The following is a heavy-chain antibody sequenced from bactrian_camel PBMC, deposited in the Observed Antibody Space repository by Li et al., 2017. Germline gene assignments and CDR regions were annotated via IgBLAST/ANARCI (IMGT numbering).Heavy chain of an antibody. CDR1: AITYRANY. Sequence: VQLVESGGGSVHAGGSLRLSCAASAITYRANYIVGWFRQAPGKGLEWVSGIYNGGRDRFYADSVKGRFTISRDNNRHTLYLQMNSLKPEDTAVYYCAADHCNDYAPECFGYWGQGTQVTVS. V-gene: IGHV3S5*01. CDR2: IYNGGRDR. CDR3: AADHCNDYAPECFGY. D-gene: IGHD5*01. J-gene: IGHJ6*01.